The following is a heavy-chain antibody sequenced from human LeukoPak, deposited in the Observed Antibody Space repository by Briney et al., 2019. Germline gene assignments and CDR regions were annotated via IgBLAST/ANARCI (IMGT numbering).Heavy chain of an antibody. Sequence: GGSLRLSCVASGFSLRGYAMHWVRQAPGKGGLEWVTMISYDGRDQYYADSVKGRFTISRDDSKNTLFPQMNSLRVEDTAMYHCARIGLGVSFGSGFDYWGQGTLVTVTS. J-gene: IGHJ4*02. CDR2: ISYDGRDQ. D-gene: IGHD3-10*01. CDR3: ARIGLGVSFGSGFDY. CDR1: GFSLRGYA. V-gene: IGHV3-30-3*01.